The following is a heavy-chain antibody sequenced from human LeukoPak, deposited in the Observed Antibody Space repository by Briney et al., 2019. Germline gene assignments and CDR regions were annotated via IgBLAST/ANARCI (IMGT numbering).Heavy chain of an antibody. Sequence: GASVKVSCKASGYTFTSYYMHWVRQAPGQGLEWMGIINPSSGGTSYAQKFQGRVTMTRDTSTSTVYMELSSLRSDDTAVYYCARDPRYCSGGSCYYFDYWGQGTLVTVSS. CDR1: GYTFTSYY. V-gene: IGHV1-46*01. CDR2: INPSSGGT. J-gene: IGHJ4*02. CDR3: ARDPRYCSGGSCYYFDY. D-gene: IGHD2-15*01.